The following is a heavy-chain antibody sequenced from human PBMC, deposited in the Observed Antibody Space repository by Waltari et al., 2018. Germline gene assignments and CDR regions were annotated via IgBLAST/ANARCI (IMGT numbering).Heavy chain of an antibody. CDR2: MYHSGTG. D-gene: IGHD3-10*01. CDR3: ARVDVLVWFGLLFDS. J-gene: IGHJ5*01. V-gene: IGHV4-39*07. CDR1: GGAINSVNFQ. Sequence: QLQLQESGPGLVKPSETLSLTCTVSGGAINSVNFQWGWIRQPPGKGLEWIGSMYHSGTGYYNPSLESRVTISVEQSKNHFSLTLRSVTAADTAVYYCARVDVLVWFGLLFDSWGQGTLVTVSS.